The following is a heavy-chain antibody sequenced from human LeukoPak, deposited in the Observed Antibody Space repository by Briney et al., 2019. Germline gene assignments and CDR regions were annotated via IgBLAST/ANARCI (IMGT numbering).Heavy chain of an antibody. CDR1: GFTFSSYS. D-gene: IGHD6-6*01. CDR3: ARRYAFDSSSAFDI. J-gene: IGHJ3*02. Sequence: GGSLRLSCSASGFTFSSYSMNWVRQAPGKGLEWVAIISYDGTNEYSADSVKGRFTISRDNSRNTLYLQMNSLRSEDTAVYYCARRYAFDSSSAFDIWGQGTMVTVSS. CDR2: ISYDGTNE. V-gene: IGHV3-30*03.